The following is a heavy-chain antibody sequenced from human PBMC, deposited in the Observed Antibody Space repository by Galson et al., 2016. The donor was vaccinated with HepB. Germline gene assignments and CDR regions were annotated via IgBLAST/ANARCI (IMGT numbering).Heavy chain of an antibody. CDR1: GVTFSNYG. J-gene: IGHJ4*02. CDR3: ARQGDTIGQFDY. Sequence: SLRLSCAASGVTFSNYGMHWVRQAPGKGLEWVAFIWYDGNNKHYADSVKGRFTISRDKSKNTMYLQMNRLGVEDPAVYYCARQGDTIGQFDYWGQGTLVTVSS. V-gene: IGHV3-33*08. D-gene: IGHD3-16*01. CDR2: IWYDGNNK.